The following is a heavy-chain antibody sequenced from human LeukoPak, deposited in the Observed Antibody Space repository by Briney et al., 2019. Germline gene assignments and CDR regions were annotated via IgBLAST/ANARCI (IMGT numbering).Heavy chain of an antibody. V-gene: IGHV3-13*03. Sequence: GGSLRLSCAACGFTFSSYDMHWVRQATGKGLEWVSAIGTAGDTYYPGCVKGQFTISRENAKNSLYLQMNSLRTEYTAVYYCAKESVWFGESNPFDYWGQGTLVTVSS. CDR2: IGTAGDT. CDR1: GFTFSSYD. J-gene: IGHJ4*02. D-gene: IGHD3-10*01. CDR3: AKESVWFGESNPFDY.